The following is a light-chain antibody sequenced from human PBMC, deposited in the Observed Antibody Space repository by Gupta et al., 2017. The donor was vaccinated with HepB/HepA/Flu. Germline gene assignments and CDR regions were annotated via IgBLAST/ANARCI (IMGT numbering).Light chain of an antibody. CDR2: GNN. V-gene: IGLV1-40*01. Sequence: QSSLTQPPAVSGAPAQTVTSSCTGTNSNLGAGNDVHWHQPLPGRAPKLVIFGNNLRPSGVPDRFSGSKSGTSAFLAITGLQAEDAADYYCQSYDNGLSGSVFGGGTKVTVL. CDR3: QSYDNGLSGSV. J-gene: IGLJ2*01. CDR1: NSNLGAGND.